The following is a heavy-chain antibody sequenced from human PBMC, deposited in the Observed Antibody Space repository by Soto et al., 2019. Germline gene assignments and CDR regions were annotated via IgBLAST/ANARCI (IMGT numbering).Heavy chain of an antibody. Sequence: QVQLVESGGGVVQPGRSLRLSCAASGFTFRSYDMHWVRQAPGKGLEWVAGISYDGSNKYYADSVKGRFTISRDNSKNNPYLQMNRLRDEDTAVYYCAEIGIHDYYDTSGYAYWGQGTLVTVSS. J-gene: IGHJ4*02. V-gene: IGHV3-30*18. CDR1: GFTFRSYD. CDR3: AEIGIHDYYDTSGYAY. D-gene: IGHD3-22*01. CDR2: ISYDGSNK.